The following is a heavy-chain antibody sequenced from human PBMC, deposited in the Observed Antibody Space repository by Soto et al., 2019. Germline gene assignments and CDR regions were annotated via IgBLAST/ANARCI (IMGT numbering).Heavy chain of an antibody. Sequence: LRLSCAASGFTFSSYSMNWVRQAPGKGLEWVSSISSSSSYIYYADSVKGRFTISRDNAKNSLYLQMNSLRAEDTAVYYCARGRYGGYVWSYYYYGMDVWGQGTTVTVSS. V-gene: IGHV3-21*01. CDR3: ARGRYGGYVWSYYYYGMDV. D-gene: IGHD5-12*01. CDR1: GFTFSSYS. J-gene: IGHJ6*02. CDR2: ISSSSSYI.